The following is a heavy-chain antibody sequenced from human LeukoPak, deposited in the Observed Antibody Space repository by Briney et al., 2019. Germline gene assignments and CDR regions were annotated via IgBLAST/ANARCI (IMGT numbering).Heavy chain of an antibody. CDR3: ARYYGSGSTFDY. CDR1: GFTFSNYE. V-gene: IGHV3-48*03. Sequence: PGGSLRLSCAASGFTFSNYEMNWVRQAPGKGPEWVSYISSTGSTIYYADSVKGRFTISRDNAKNSLYLQMNSLRAEDTAVYYCARYYGSGSTFDYWGQGTLVTVSS. D-gene: IGHD3-10*01. CDR2: ISSTGSTI. J-gene: IGHJ4*02.